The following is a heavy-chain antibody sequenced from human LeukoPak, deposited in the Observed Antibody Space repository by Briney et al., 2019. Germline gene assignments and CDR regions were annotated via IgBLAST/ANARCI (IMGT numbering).Heavy chain of an antibody. Sequence: GGSLRLSCAASGFTLSSYAMSWVRQAPGKGLEWVSAISGSGGSTYYADSVKGRFTISRDNSKNTLYLQMNSLRAEDTAVYYCAKEREQWRVVYYYGMDVWGQGTTVTVSS. J-gene: IGHJ6*02. CDR1: GFTLSSYA. CDR2: ISGSGGST. CDR3: AKEREQWRVVYYYGMDV. V-gene: IGHV3-23*01. D-gene: IGHD6-19*01.